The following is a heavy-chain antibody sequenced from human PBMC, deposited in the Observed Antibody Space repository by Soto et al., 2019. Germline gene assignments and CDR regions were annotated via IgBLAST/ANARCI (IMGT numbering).Heavy chain of an antibody. CDR2: ISSSSSYI. J-gene: IGHJ6*02. V-gene: IGHV3-21*01. Sequence: GGSLRLSCAASGFTFSSYSMNWVRQAPGKGLEWVSSISSSSSYIYYADSVKGRFTISRDNAKNSLYLQMNSLRAEDTAVYYCARDLPKYNWNYMYYYYGMDVWGQGTTVTVSS. CDR1: GFTFSSYS. CDR3: ARDLPKYNWNYMYYYYGMDV. D-gene: IGHD1-7*01.